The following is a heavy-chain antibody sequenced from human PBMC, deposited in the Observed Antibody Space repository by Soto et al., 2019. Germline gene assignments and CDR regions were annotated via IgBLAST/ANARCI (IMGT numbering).Heavy chain of an antibody. D-gene: IGHD3-10*01. Sequence: PSETLSLTFTVSGGSVSSGSYYWSWFRQPPGKGLEWLGYIYYSGSTNYNPSLKSRVTISVDTSKNQFSLKLSSVTAADTAVYYCARRLYGSGTYYYYYGMEVPGQVPTDTVSS. CDR1: GGSVSSGSYY. J-gene: IGHJ6*02. CDR2: IYYSGST. CDR3: ARRLYGSGTYYYYYGMEV. V-gene: IGHV4-61*01.